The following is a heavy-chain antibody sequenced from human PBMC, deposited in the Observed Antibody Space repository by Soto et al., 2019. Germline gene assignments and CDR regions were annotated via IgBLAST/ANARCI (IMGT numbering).Heavy chain of an antibody. D-gene: IGHD3-22*01. V-gene: IGHV4-34*01. J-gene: IGHJ5*01. CDR3: STRAYDTNGYYRFDP. Sequence: VQLQQWGEGLLKPSETLSLTCAVYGGAFSGHSCTLIRQSPGKGLEWIGDINHSGRVNYSPSLKSRVTISLATSKNQFSLTLRALTAADTAMYYCSTRAYDTNGYYRFDPWGQGALVTVSS. CDR2: INHSGRV. CDR1: GGAFSGHS.